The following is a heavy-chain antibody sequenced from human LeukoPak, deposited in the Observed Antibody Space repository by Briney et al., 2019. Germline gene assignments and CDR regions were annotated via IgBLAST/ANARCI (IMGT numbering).Heavy chain of an antibody. CDR3: ARHFHCSSTSCYYYFDY. CDR1: GYSFTSYW. Sequence: GESLKISCKGSGYSFTSYWIGWVRQMPRKGLEWMGIIYPGDSDTRYSPSFQGQVTISADKSISTAYLQWSSLKASDTAMYYCARHFHCSSTSCYYYFDYWGQGTLVTVSS. J-gene: IGHJ4*02. V-gene: IGHV5-51*01. D-gene: IGHD2-2*01. CDR2: IYPGDSDT.